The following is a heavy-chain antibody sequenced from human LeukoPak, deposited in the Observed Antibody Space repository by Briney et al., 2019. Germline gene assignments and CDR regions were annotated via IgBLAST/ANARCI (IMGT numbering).Heavy chain of an antibody. J-gene: IGHJ5*02. CDR3: ARVKTGTTNWFDP. CDR1: GFTFSSYW. D-gene: IGHD1-1*01. CDR2: INQDGSGK. Sequence: GGALLLSCAAPGFTFSSYWMSWVRQAPGKGLEWVATINQDGSGKYYVDSVKRRFSISRDNAKNSLHLQMSSLRAEDTAVYYCARVKTGTTNWFDPWGQGTLVIVSS. V-gene: IGHV3-7*04.